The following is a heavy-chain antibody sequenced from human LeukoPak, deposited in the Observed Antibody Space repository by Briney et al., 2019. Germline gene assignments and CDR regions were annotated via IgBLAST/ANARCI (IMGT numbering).Heavy chain of an antibody. CDR1: EMSFSAYY. D-gene: IGHD6-19*01. J-gene: IGHJ3*01. CDR2: INYGGST. Sequence: SETLSLTCAVSEMSFSAYYWNWIRQSPGKGLEWIGEINYGGSTKYTPSLERRGTILIDTSKNQFSLKLTSVTAADTAVYYCARGFPPGSGSRGSHAFDVWGQGTMVTVSS. V-gene: IGHV4-34*01. CDR3: ARGFPPGSGSRGSHAFDV.